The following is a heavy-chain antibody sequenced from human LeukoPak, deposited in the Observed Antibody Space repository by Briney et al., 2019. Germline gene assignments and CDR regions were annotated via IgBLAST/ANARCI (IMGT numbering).Heavy chain of an antibody. CDR1: GGTFRRYA. V-gene: IGHV1-69*01. CDR2: IIPIFGTE. Sequence: SSVTVSCKASGGTFRRYAISWVRQAPGHGLEWMGGIIPIFGTENYAQKFQGRVTITADESTSTAYMELSSLRSEDTAVYYCAGGYSSSWYPRPPFFDDWGQGTLVTVSS. J-gene: IGHJ4*02. CDR3: AGGYSSSWYPRPPFFDD. D-gene: IGHD6-13*01.